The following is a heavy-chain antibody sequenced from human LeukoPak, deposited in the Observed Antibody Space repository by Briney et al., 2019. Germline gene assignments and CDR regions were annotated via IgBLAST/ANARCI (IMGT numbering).Heavy chain of an antibody. D-gene: IGHD3-10*01. Sequence: GRSLRLSCAASGFTFSDFGMHWVRQAPGKGLEWVTLISYDGTKQYYADSVKGRFTISRDNSKDTLYLQMNSLRAEDTALYYCARGLLWFGGWFDPWGQGTLVTVSS. CDR2: ISYDGTKQ. J-gene: IGHJ5*02. CDR1: GFTFSDFG. V-gene: IGHV3-30*03. CDR3: ARGLLWFGGWFDP.